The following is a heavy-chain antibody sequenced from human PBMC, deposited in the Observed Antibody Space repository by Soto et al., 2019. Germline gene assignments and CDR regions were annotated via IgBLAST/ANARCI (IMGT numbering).Heavy chain of an antibody. V-gene: IGHV1-69*02. CDR1: GGTFNTHT. CDR3: ATSYGSGSSHFDS. J-gene: IGHJ4*02. D-gene: IGHD3-10*01. Sequence: QVHMVLFGAEVRKPGSSVKVSCTASGGTFNTHTISWVRKAPGLGLEWMGRIIPMLGMSNSPHKFQGRVSITADKSTSTVYMALSRLTSDDTAVYYCATSYGSGSSHFDSWGQGTLVTVSS. CDR2: IIPMLGMS.